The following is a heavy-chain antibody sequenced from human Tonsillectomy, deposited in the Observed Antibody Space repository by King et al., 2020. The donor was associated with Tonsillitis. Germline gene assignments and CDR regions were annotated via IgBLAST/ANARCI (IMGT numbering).Heavy chain of an antibody. CDR2: IDWDDDK. CDR3: ARIHNDFWSGYADF. Sequence: VTLKESGPALVKPTQTLTLTCTFSGFSLSTSGMCVSWIRQPPGKALEWLALIDWDDDKYYSTSLKTRLTISKHTSKNQVVLTMTNMDPEETATYYCARIHNDFWSGYADFWGRGTLVTVSS. J-gene: IGHJ4*02. CDR1: GFSLSTSGMC. D-gene: IGHD3-3*01. V-gene: IGHV2-70*01.